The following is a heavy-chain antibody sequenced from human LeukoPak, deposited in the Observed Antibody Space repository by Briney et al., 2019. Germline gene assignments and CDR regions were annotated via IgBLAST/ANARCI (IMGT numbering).Heavy chain of an antibody. J-gene: IGHJ4*02. D-gene: IGHD6-19*01. CDR2: ISGSSSYT. V-gene: IGHV3-11*03. CDR3: TRITVVAGNTYLADY. CDR1: GFTVSSNY. Sequence: PGGSLRLSCAASGFTVSSNYMSWVRQAPGKGLEWVSYISGSSSYTNYADSVKGRFTISRDNANNSLYLQMNSLRAEDTAVYYCTRITVVAGNTYLADYWGQGTLVTVSS.